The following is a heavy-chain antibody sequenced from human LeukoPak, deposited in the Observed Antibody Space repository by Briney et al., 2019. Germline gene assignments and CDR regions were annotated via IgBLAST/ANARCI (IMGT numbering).Heavy chain of an antibody. V-gene: IGHV1-58*02. D-gene: IGHD1-26*01. CDR2: VVVGSGNT. J-gene: IGHJ3*02. CDR1: GFTFTSSA. CDR3: AADSDSGSFFAFDI. Sequence: SVKVSCKASGFTFTSSAMQWVRQARGQRLEWIGWVVVGSGNTNYAQKFQERVTITRDMSTSTAYMELSSLRSEDTAVYYCAADSDSGSFFAFDIWGQGTMVTVSS.